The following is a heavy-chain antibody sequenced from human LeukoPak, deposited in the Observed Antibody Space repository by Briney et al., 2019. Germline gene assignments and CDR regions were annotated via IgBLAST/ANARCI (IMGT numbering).Heavy chain of an antibody. D-gene: IGHD6-13*01. V-gene: IGHV4-61*02. CDR1: GGSISSGSYY. CDR3: ASAGSWYSNFDY. CDR2: IYTSGST. Sequence: SETLSLTCTVSGGSISSGSYYWSWIRQPAGKGLEWIGRIYTSGSTNYNPSLKSRVTISVDTSKNQFSLKLSSVTAADTAVYYCASAGSWYSNFDYWGQGTLVTVSS. J-gene: IGHJ4*02.